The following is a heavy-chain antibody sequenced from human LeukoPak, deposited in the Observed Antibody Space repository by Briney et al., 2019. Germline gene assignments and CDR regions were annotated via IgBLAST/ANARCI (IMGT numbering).Heavy chain of an antibody. V-gene: IGHV4-39*07. J-gene: IGHJ6*03. CDR2: IYYSGNT. CDR3: ARDRRNIAARSLAYYYYMDV. Sequence: PSETLSLTCTVSGGSISSSSYYWGWIRQPPGKGLEWIGSIYYSGNTYYNSSLKSRVTISVDTSKNQFSLKLSSVTAADTAVYYCARDRRNIAARSLAYYYYMDVWGKGTTVTVSS. D-gene: IGHD6-6*01. CDR1: GGSISSSSYY.